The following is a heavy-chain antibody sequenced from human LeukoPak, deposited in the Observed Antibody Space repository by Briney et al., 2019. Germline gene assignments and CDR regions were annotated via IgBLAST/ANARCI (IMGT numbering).Heavy chain of an antibody. CDR1: GFTFSSYS. V-gene: IGHV3-21*01. J-gene: IGHJ5*02. CDR3: ARAPSSSGWSLGWFDP. Sequence: PGGSLRLSCAASGFTFSSYSMNWVRQAPGKGLEWVSSISSSSSYIYYADSVKGRFTISRDNVKNSLYLQMNSLRAEDTAVYYCARAPSSSGWSLGWFDPWGQGTLVAVSS. CDR2: ISSSSSYI. D-gene: IGHD6-19*01.